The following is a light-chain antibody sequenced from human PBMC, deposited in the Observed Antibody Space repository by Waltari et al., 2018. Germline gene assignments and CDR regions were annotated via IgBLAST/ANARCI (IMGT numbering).Light chain of an antibody. CDR3: SSYTGSSTLVV. CDR1: SSDVGGYNY. CDR2: YVS. J-gene: IGLJ2*01. V-gene: IGLV2-14*03. Sequence: QSALTQPASVSGSPGQSITISCTGTSSDVGGYNYVSWYQQHPGKAPKLMIYYVSDRPSGVSSRFSGSKYGNTASLIISGLQAEDEADYYCSSYTGSSTLVVFGGGTKLTVL.